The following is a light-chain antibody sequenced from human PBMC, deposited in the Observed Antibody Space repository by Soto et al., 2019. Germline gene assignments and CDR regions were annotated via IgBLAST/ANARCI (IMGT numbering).Light chain of an antibody. CDR3: SSYTSDFTQV. CDR2: EVS. J-gene: IGLJ3*02. CDR1: SSDVGGYNY. V-gene: IGLV2-14*01. Sequence: QSALTQPASVSGSPGQSITISCTGTSSDVGGYNYVSWYQQHPGKVPKLMIYEVSNRPSGVSNRFSGSKSGNTASLTISGLQAEDEADYYCSSYTSDFTQVFGGGTKLTVL.